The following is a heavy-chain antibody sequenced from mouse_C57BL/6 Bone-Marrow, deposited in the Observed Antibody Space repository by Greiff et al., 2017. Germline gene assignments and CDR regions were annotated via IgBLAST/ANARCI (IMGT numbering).Heavy chain of an antibody. CDR3: ARFTTVVEGAMDY. J-gene: IGHJ4*01. V-gene: IGHV5-9*01. CDR2: ISGGGGNT. Sequence: EVKLMESGGGLVKPGGSLKLSCAASGFTFSSYTMSWVRQTPEKRLEWVATISGGGGNTYYPDSVKGRFTISRDNAKNTLYLQMSSLRSEDTALYYCARFTTVVEGAMDYWGQGTSVTVSS. D-gene: IGHD1-1*01. CDR1: GFTFSSYT.